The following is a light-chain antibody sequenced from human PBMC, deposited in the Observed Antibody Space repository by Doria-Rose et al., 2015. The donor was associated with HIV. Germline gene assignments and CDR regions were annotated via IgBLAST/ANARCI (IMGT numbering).Light chain of an antibody. Sequence: VLTQSPGTLSLSPGERATLSCRASQSFSSTYLAWYQQKPGQALSLLIYDGSTRATGIPDRSSASGSGTDFTLTINRLEPEDFALYYCHQYGTSWTFGQGTKVEI. CDR2: DGS. CDR3: HQYGTSWT. V-gene: IGKV3-20*01. J-gene: IGKJ1*01. CDR1: QSFSSTY.